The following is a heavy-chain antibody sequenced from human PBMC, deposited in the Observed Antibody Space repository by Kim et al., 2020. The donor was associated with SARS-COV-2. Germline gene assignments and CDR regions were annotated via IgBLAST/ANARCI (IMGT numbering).Heavy chain of an antibody. CDR3: TTVRYSGWAYDY. Sequence: VYAAPVKGIFTISRNYSKTTLYLQMNSLKTEDTAVYYCTTVRYSGWAYDYWGQGTLVTVSS. V-gene: IGHV3-15*01. D-gene: IGHD6-19*01. J-gene: IGHJ4*02.